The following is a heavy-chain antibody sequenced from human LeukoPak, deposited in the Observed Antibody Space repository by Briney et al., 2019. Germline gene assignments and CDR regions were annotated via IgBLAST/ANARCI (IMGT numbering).Heavy chain of an antibody. CDR1: GYTLSELA. D-gene: IGHD3-22*01. CDR3: VWGAFKRYYDSSGRVSPPRDGFDL. CDR2: FAPEDGDT. J-gene: IGHJ3*01. Sequence: ASVKVSCKVSGYTLSELAMHWMRQAPGTGLEWMGGFAPEDGDTIYAQKFQGRVAMTEDSSTDTAYMELSSLRSEDTAVYYCVWGAFKRYYDSSGRVSPPRDGFDLWGQGTMVTVSS. V-gene: IGHV1-24*01.